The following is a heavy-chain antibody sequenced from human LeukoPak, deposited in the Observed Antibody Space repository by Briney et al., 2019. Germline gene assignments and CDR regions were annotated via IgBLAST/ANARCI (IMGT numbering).Heavy chain of an antibody. D-gene: IGHD3-3*01. V-gene: IGHV5-51*01. CDR2: IYPGDSDT. CDR3: ARRVQAGGVVTPFDY. Sequence: GESLKISCKGSGYSFTSYWISWVRQMPGKGLVWMGIIYPGDSDTRYSPSFQGQVTISADKSISTAYLQWSSLKASDTAMYYCARRVQAGGVVTPFDYWGQGTLVTVSS. J-gene: IGHJ4*02. CDR1: GYSFTSYW.